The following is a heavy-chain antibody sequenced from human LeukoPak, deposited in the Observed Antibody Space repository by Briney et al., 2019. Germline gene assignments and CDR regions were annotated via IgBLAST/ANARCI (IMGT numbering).Heavy chain of an antibody. D-gene: IGHD3-16*02. CDR1: GFTFTSSA. Sequence: GTSVKVSCKASGFTFTSSAMQWVRQARGQRLGWIGWIVVGSGNTNYAQKFQERVTITRDMSTSTAYMELSSLRSEDTAVYYCAAGYYDYVWGSYREYYFDYWGQGTLVTVSS. J-gene: IGHJ4*02. CDR3: AAGYYDYVWGSYREYYFDY. V-gene: IGHV1-58*02. CDR2: IVVGSGNT.